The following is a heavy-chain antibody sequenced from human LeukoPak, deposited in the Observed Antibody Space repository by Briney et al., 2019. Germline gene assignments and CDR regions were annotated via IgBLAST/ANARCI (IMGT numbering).Heavy chain of an antibody. J-gene: IGHJ6*03. CDR3: ARDFYPEGHLTTRKQYQLPLGYMDV. CDR1: GGTFKRYS. CDR2: IIPIFGTA. Sequence: GASVKVSCKASGGTFKRYSFNWVRQAPGQGLEWMGGIIPIFGTANYAQKFQGRVTITADESMSTAYMELSSLRSEDTAVYYCARDFYPEGHLTTRKQYQLPLGYMDVWGKGTSVTVSS. V-gene: IGHV1-69*13. D-gene: IGHD2-2*01.